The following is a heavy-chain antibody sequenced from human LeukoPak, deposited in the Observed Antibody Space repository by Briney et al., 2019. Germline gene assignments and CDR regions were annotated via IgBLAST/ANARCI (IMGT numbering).Heavy chain of an antibody. Sequence: GGSLRLSCAAAGFSFSTHWMYWVRQAPGKGLVYVSRINSDGSSTGYADSVQGRFSISRDNANNTLYLQMNSLRAEDTAVYYCARSPRFSIGASGTFDYWGQGVLVTVSS. CDR1: GFSFSTHW. D-gene: IGHD6-13*01. CDR2: INSDGSST. CDR3: ARSPRFSIGASGTFDY. J-gene: IGHJ4*02. V-gene: IGHV3-74*01.